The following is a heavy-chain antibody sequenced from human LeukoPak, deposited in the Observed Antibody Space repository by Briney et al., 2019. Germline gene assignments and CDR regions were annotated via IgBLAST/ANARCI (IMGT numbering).Heavy chain of an antibody. CDR1: GFTFSSYW. CDR2: IKQDGSEK. CDR3: ARDRSVLRFLEWLLGYMDV. J-gene: IGHJ6*03. V-gene: IGHV3-7*01. Sequence: QSGGSLRLSCAASGFTFSSYWMSWVRQAPGKGLEWVANIKQDGSEKYYVDSVKGRFTISRDNAKNSLYLQMNSLRAEDTAVYYCARDRSVLRFLEWLLGYMDVWGKGTTVTVSS. D-gene: IGHD3-3*01.